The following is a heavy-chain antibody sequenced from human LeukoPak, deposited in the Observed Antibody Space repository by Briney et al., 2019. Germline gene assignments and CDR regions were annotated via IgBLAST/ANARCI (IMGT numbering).Heavy chain of an antibody. J-gene: IGHJ4*02. CDR3: AKATGTRADY. CDR1: GFTFSSYW. Sequence: GGSLRLSCAASGFTFSSYWMHWVRQAPGKGLVWVSRINSDGSVTHYADSVKGRFTISRDNATNTLYLQMNSLRAEDTAVYYCAKATGTRADYWGQGTLVTVSS. V-gene: IGHV3-74*01. CDR2: INSDGSVT. D-gene: IGHD6-13*01.